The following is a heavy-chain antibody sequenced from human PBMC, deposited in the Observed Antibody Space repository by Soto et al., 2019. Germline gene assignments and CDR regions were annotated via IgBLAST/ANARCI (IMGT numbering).Heavy chain of an antibody. CDR1: GYTFTDYF. CDR3: ARVTLKAGNWLDP. CDR2: INPKSRGT. J-gene: IGHJ5*02. Sequence: ASVKVSCKASGYTFTDYFIHWVRQAPGQGFEWMGWINPKSRGTTYAQKFQGRVTMTRDTSNSTAYMELRGLRSDDTAIYYCARVTLKAGNWLDPWGQGTLVTVSS. V-gene: IGHV1-2*02.